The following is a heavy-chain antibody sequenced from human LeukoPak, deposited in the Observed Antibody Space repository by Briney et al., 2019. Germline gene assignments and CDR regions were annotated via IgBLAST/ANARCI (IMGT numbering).Heavy chain of an antibody. CDR2: IWYDGSNK. CDR3: ARVRCSSTSCYSYYYGMDV. Sequence: PGRSLRLSCAASGFTFSSYGMHWVRQAPGKGLEWVAAIWYDGSNKYYADSVKGRFTISRDNSKNTLYLQMNSLRAEDTAVYYCARVRCSSTSCYSYYYGMDVWGQGTTVTVSS. J-gene: IGHJ6*02. V-gene: IGHV3-33*01. D-gene: IGHD2-2*01. CDR1: GFTFSSYG.